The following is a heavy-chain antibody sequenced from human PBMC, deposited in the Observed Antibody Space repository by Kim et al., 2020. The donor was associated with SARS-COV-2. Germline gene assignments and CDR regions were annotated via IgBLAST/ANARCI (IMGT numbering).Heavy chain of an antibody. V-gene: IGHV1-69*13. CDR1: GGTFSSYA. J-gene: IGHJ6*02. D-gene: IGHD3-22*01. Sequence: SVKVSCKASGGTFSSYAISWVRQAPGQGLEWMGGIIPIFGTANYAQKFQGRVTITADESTSTAYMELSSLRSEDTAVYYCAIATMIVVVSRDYYYYGMDVWGQGTTVTVSS. CDR2: IIPIFGTA. CDR3: AIATMIVVVSRDYYYYGMDV.